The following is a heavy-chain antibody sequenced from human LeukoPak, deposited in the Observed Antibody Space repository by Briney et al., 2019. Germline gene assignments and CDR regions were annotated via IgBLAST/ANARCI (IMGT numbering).Heavy chain of an antibody. V-gene: IGHV4-31*03. CDR1: GGSISSGGYY. CDR2: IYYSGST. Sequence: PSETLSLTCTVSGGSISSGGYYWSWIRQHPGKGLEWIGYIYYSGSTYYNPSLKSRVTISVDTSKNQYSLKLSSVTAADTAVYYCARAPHLTAEYDILTGYSQRVWYCDLWGRGTLVTVSS. CDR3: ARAPHLTAEYDILTGYSQRVWYCDL. J-gene: IGHJ2*01. D-gene: IGHD3-9*01.